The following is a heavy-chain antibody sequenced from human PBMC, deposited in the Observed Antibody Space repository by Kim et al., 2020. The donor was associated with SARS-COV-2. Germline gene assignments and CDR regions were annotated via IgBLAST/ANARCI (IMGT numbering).Heavy chain of an antibody. D-gene: IGHD3-22*01. J-gene: IGHJ4*02. CDR2: ISSSSSYI. Sequence: GGSLRLSCAASGFTFSSYSMNWVRQAPGKGLEWVSSISSSSSYIYYADSVKGRFTISRDNAKNSLYLQMNSLRAEDTAVYYCARDNYDSSGHPEGWGQGTLVTVSS. CDR1: GFTFSSYS. V-gene: IGHV3-21*01. CDR3: ARDNYDSSGHPEG.